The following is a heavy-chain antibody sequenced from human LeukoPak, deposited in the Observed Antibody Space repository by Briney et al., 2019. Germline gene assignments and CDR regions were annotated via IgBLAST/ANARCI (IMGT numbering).Heavy chain of an antibody. V-gene: IGHV4-59*01. CDR2: IFYTGST. D-gene: IGHD3-22*01. CDR3: ARYYDSSGSLDY. CDR1: GGSINSYY. Sequence: PSETLSLTCSVSGGSINSYYWSWIRQPPGNGLEWIGYIFYTGSTNSNPSLKSRVTISVDTSKNQFSLKLSSVTAADTAVYYCARYYDSSGSLDYWGQGTLVTVSS. J-gene: IGHJ4*02.